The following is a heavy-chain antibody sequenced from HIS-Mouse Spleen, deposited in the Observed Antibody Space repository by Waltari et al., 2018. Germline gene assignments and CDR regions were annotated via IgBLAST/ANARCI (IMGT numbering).Heavy chain of an antibody. CDR3: ARSPYYDFWSGYSDNWFDP. Sequence: QVQLQESGPGLVKPSQTLSLTCPVPGGPIRSGRSYWSCLPLHPGTGLEWIGYIYYSGSTYYNPSLKSRVTISVDTSKNQFSLKLSSVTAADTAVYYCARSPYYDFWSGYSDNWFDPWGQGTLVTVSS. V-gene: IGHV4-31*03. CDR1: GGPIRSGRSY. J-gene: IGHJ5*02. D-gene: IGHD3-3*01. CDR2: IYYSGST.